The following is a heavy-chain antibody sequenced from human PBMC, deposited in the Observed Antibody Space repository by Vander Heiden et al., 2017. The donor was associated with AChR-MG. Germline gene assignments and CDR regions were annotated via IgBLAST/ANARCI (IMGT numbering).Heavy chain of an antibody. CDR3: ARLGAYSSGWRNYYYGMDV. J-gene: IGHJ6*02. Sequence: QVQLQQWGAGLLKPSETLSLTCAVYGGSFSGYYWSWIRQPPGKGLEWIGEINHSGSTNYNPSLKSRVTISVDTSKNQFSLKLSSVTAADTAVYYCARLGAYSSGWRNYYYGMDVWGQGTTVTVSS. V-gene: IGHV4-34*01. CDR2: INHSGST. D-gene: IGHD6-19*01. CDR1: GGSFSGYY.